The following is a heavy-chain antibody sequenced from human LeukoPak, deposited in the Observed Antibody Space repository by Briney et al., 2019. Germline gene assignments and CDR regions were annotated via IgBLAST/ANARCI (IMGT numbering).Heavy chain of an antibody. Sequence: SETLSLTCTVSGYSISSGYYWGWIRQPPGKGLEWIGSIYHSGSTYYNPSLKSRVTISVDTSKNQFSLKLSSVTAADTAVYYCARDSHSGSYYVSGLGFDYWGQGTLVTVSS. D-gene: IGHD1-26*01. V-gene: IGHV4-38-2*02. CDR3: ARDSHSGSYYVSGLGFDY. CDR2: IYHSGST. CDR1: GYSISSGYY. J-gene: IGHJ4*02.